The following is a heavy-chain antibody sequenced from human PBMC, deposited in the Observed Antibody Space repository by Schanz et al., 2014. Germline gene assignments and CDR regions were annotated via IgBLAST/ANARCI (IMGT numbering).Heavy chain of an antibody. J-gene: IGHJ4*02. CDR3: ARGDPVAGLDY. V-gene: IGHV3-23*01. CDR2: IVGGGGRT. CDR1: GFTFSGYA. Sequence: EVQLLESGGGLVQPGGSLRISCAASGFTFSGYAMSWVRQAPGKGLEWVSSIVGGGGRTYYSVSVRGRFTISRDNSKITLYLQMNSLRVEDTGMYYCARGDPVAGLDYWGRGTLVTVSS.